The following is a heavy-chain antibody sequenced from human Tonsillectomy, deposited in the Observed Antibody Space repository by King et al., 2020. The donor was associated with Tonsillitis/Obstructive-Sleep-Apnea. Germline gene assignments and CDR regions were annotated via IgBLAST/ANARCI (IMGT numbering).Heavy chain of an antibody. J-gene: IGHJ4*02. Sequence: VQLVESGGGLVQPGESLRLSCAASGFTFSSYEMNWVRQAPGKGLEWVSYISSSGTTRYYADPVKGRFTVSRDNAKNSLYLQMNSLRAEDTAVYYCARDRTYYYDSSGLDWGQGTLVTVSS. CDR3: ARDRTYYYDSSGLD. D-gene: IGHD3-22*01. CDR2: ISSSGTTR. CDR1: GFTFSSYE. V-gene: IGHV3-48*03.